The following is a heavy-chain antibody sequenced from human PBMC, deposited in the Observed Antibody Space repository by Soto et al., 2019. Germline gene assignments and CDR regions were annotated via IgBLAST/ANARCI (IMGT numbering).Heavy chain of an antibody. CDR2: ITFSGNTV. J-gene: IGHJ6*02. CDR3: ARVSWREKYGMDV. V-gene: IGHV3-11*01. CDR1: GFAFSDSY. Sequence: GGSLRLSCAASGFAFSDSYMSWIRQAPGKGLEWISYITFSGNTVYYADSLKGRFTISRDNAKNSLYLQMNRLRAEDTAVYYCARVSWREKYGMDVWGQGTTVTVSS.